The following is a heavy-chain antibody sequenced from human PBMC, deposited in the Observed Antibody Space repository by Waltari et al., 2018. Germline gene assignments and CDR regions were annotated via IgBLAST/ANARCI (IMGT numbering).Heavy chain of an antibody. CDR1: GGTFSSYA. CDR3: ARDWGGSYSANDAFDI. D-gene: IGHD1-26*01. Sequence: QVQLVQSGAEVKKPGSSVKVSCKASGGTFSSYAISWVRQAPGQGLDWMGGIIPIFGTANYAQKFQGRVTITADESTSTAYMELSSLRSEDTAVYYCARDWGGSYSANDAFDIWGQGTMVTVSS. J-gene: IGHJ3*02. V-gene: IGHV1-69*12. CDR2: IIPIFGTA.